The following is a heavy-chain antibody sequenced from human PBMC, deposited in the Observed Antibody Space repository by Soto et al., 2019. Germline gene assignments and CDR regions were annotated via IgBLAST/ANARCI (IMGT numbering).Heavy chain of an antibody. CDR1: GFTFSSYA. Sequence: GGSLRLSCAASGFTFSSYAMHWVRQAPGKGLEWVAVISYDGSNKYYADSVKGRFTISRDNSKNTLYLQMNSLRADDTAVFYCAKALQYSSSRDYFYYGMDVWGQGTTVTVSS. D-gene: IGHD6-6*01. CDR3: AKALQYSSSRDYFYYGMDV. J-gene: IGHJ6*02. V-gene: IGHV3-30-3*01. CDR2: ISYDGSNK.